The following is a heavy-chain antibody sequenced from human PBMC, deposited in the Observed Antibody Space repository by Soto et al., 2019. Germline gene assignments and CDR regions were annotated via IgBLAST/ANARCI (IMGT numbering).Heavy chain of an antibody. V-gene: IGHV4-59*01. Sequence: SETLSLTCTVSGGSISSYYWSWIRQPPGKGLEWIGYIYYSGSTNYNPSLKSRVTISVDTYKNQFSLKLSSVTDADTAVYYCARVGAARPDTFDYWGQGNLVTVSS. CDR2: IYYSGST. J-gene: IGHJ4*02. D-gene: IGHD6-6*01. CDR1: GGSISSYY. CDR3: ARVGAARPDTFDY.